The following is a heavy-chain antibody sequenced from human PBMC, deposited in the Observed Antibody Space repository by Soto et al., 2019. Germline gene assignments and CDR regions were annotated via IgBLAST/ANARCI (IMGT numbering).Heavy chain of an antibody. D-gene: IGHD2-2*01. CDR3: VIERGGIGTSCYARCSDY. CDR2: SGPYNGNT. V-gene: IGHV1-18*01. CDR1: GYTFTSYG. J-gene: IGHJ4*02. Sequence: APVKVSCKASGYTFTSYGISWVRQAPGQELEWMAWSGPYNGNTNYAQNLQARVTVTTDTSTSTAYMELRSLICHDTAVYYCVIERGGIGTSCYARCSDYWEQGSLGTVGS.